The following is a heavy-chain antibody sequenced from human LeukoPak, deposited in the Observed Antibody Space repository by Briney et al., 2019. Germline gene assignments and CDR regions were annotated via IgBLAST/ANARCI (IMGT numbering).Heavy chain of an antibody. CDR1: GFTFSFYS. CDR2: IGTSSSPI. Sequence: GGSLRLSCAASGFTFSFYSMNWVRQAPGKGLGWVSYIGTSSSPIYYVDSVKGRFTISRDNAKNSLYLQMNSLRAEDTAVYFCAKEYSSGWSYWYFDLWDRGTLVTVSS. D-gene: IGHD6-19*01. CDR3: AKEYSSGWSYWYFDL. V-gene: IGHV3-48*04. J-gene: IGHJ2*01.